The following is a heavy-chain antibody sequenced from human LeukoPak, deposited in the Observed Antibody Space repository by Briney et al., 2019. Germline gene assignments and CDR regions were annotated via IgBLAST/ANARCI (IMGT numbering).Heavy chain of an antibody. J-gene: IGHJ4*02. Sequence: GGSLRLSCEASGFTFSDYSMNWVRQAPGKGLEWVSYINIYSTSIYYADSVKGRFTISRDNAKNSVYLQMNSLRAEDTAVYYCARPRLDYNTFHYWGQGALVTVSS. CDR2: INIYSTSI. V-gene: IGHV3-48*01. CDR1: GFTFSDYS. D-gene: IGHD4-11*01. CDR3: ARPRLDYNTFHY.